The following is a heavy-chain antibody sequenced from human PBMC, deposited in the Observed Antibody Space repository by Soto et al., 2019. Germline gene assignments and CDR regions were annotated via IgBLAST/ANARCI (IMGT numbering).Heavy chain of an antibody. D-gene: IGHD4-17*01. CDR1: DSSINSNYY. J-gene: IGHJ4*02. CDR3: VRGLYGGNFDY. CDR2: IHHSGTT. V-gene: IGHV4-38-2*01. Sequence: KPSETLSLTCGVSDSSINSNYYWLWIRQPPGKGLEWIGAIHHSGTTYYTPSLKSRVTISMDTSKDHFSLRLTSVTAADTAKYYCVRGLYGGNFDYWGQGTPVTVSS.